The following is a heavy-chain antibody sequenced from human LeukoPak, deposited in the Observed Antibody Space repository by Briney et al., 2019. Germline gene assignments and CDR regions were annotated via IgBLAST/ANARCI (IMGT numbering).Heavy chain of an antibody. CDR1: GGSISSSSYY. CDR2: IYYSGST. CDR3: ARVTGYMIEDYFDY. Sequence: ETLSLTCTVSGGSISSSSYYWGWIRQPPGKGLEWIGSIYYSGSTYYNPSLKSRVTISVDTSKNQFSLKLRSVTAADTAVYYCARVTGYMIEDYFDYWGQGTLVTVSS. D-gene: IGHD3-22*01. V-gene: IGHV4-39*07. J-gene: IGHJ4*02.